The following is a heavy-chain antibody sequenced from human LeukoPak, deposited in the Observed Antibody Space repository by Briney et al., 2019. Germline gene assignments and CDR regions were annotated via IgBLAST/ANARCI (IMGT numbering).Heavy chain of an antibody. CDR2: ISGGGENT. J-gene: IGHJ4*02. V-gene: IGHV3-23*01. CDR1: GFKFSDHY. CDR3: ARRIAARPWSPPFDY. Sequence: GGSLRLSCAASGFKFSDHYIDWVRQAPGKGLEWVSAISGGGENTYYADSVKGRFTISRDNSKNTLYLQMHSLRAEDTAVYYCARRIAARPWSPPFDYWGQGTLVTVSS. D-gene: IGHD6-6*01.